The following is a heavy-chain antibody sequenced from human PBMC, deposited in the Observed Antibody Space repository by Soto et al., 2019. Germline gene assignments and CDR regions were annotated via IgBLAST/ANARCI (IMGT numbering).Heavy chain of an antibody. V-gene: IGHV3-30*03. D-gene: IGHD3-22*01. CDR2: VSYAGSKK. J-gene: IGHJ5*01. Sequence: QVQLVESGGGVVQPGTSLRLTCAGSGFTFSRNGMHWVRQAPGKGLEWVALVSYAGSKKYYVDSVKGRFTISRDNSENTLYLQMNSLRAEDTAVYYCARWVGGSMSDSSGKYDSWGQGTLVTVSS. CDR3: ARWVGGSMSDSSGKYDS. CDR1: GFTFSRNG.